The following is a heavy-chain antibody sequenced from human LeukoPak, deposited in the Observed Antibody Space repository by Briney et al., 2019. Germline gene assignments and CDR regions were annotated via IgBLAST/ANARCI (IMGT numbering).Heavy chain of an antibody. CDR2: IYTGGST. CDR1: GFTVSSNY. V-gene: IGHV3-66*04. Sequence: PGGSLRLSCAASGFTVSSNYMSWVRQAPGKGLEWVSVIYTGGSTHYADSVKGRFTISRDNSKNTLYLQMNSLRAEDTAVYYCARLMGERSLFDYWGQGVLVTVSS. D-gene: IGHD1-26*01. J-gene: IGHJ4*02. CDR3: ARLMGERSLFDY.